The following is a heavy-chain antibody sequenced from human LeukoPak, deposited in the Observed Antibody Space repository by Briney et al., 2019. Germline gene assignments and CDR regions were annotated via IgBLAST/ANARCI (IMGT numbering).Heavy chain of an antibody. V-gene: IGHV1-2*02. Sequence: ASVKVSCTASGYSFTAHYIHWVRQAPGQGLEWMGSINPNTGGTNYAEKFQGRVTMTSDTSTTTAYMGLSSLSSDDTAVYFCSRSSAAAGAVGYWGQGTLVTVSS. D-gene: IGHD6-13*01. CDR2: INPNTGGT. J-gene: IGHJ4*02. CDR3: SRSSAAAGAVGY. CDR1: GYSFTAHY.